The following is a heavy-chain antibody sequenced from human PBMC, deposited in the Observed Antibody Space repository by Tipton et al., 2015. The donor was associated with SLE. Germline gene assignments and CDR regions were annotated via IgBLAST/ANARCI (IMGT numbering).Heavy chain of an antibody. J-gene: IGHJ4*02. Sequence: QLVQSGAEVKKPGASVKVSCKASGYTFISYGISWVRQAPGQGLEWMGWISAHNGNTNYAQKLQGRVTMTTDTSTSTAYMELRSLRSDDTAVYYCATAVSMLQGDLRDYFDYWGQGTLVTASS. V-gene: IGHV1-18*01. D-gene: IGHD3-10*01. CDR1: GYTFISYG. CDR3: ATAVSMLQGDLRDYFDY. CDR2: ISAHNGNT.